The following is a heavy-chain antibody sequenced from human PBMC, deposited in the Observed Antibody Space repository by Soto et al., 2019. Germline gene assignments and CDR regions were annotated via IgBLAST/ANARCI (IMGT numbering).Heavy chain of an antibody. CDR3: ASGGCSTSSYTAMAP. D-gene: IGHD2-2*02. V-gene: IGHV1-69*13. J-gene: IGHJ5*02. CDR1: GGTFSSYA. Sequence: SVKLSRNATGGTFSSYAINWVRQAPGQGLEWMGGIIPIFGTANYAQKIQGRVTLTADESTSTAYMALRSLRSEETAVYFCASGGCSTSSYTAMAPWGQGTRVTVSS. CDR2: IIPIFGTA.